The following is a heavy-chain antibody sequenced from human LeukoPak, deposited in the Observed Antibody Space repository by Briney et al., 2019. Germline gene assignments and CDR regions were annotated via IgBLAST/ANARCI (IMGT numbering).Heavy chain of an antibody. J-gene: IGHJ4*02. CDR2: INQDGSVK. CDR1: GGSISSSSYY. V-gene: IGHV3-7*01. D-gene: IGHD3-3*01. Sequence: ETLSLTCTVSGGSISSSSYYWGWIRQPPGKGLEWVGNINQDGSVKRYVDSEGRFTISRDNARNSVYLQMNALRVEDTAVYYCTRDFVFWGQGTLVTASS. CDR3: TRDFVF.